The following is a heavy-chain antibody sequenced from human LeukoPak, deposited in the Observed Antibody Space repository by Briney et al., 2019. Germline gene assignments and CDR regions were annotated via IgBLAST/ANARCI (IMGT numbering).Heavy chain of an antibody. CDR2: INPSGGST. CDR1: GYTFTSYY. Sequence: ASVKVSCKASGYTFTSYYMHWVRQAPGQGLEWIGVINPSGGSTSYAQKFQGRVTMTRDTSTSTVYMELSSLRSEDRAVYYCARVGNHDFWSGDSNYYYYMDVWGKGTTVTVSS. J-gene: IGHJ6*03. D-gene: IGHD3-3*01. V-gene: IGHV1-46*03. CDR3: ARVGNHDFWSGDSNYYYYMDV.